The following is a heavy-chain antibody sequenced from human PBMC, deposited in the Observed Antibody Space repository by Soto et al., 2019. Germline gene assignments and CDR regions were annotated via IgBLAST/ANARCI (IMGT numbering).Heavy chain of an antibody. CDR1: GFTFRSYG. CDR2: ISYDESNK. J-gene: IGHJ3*02. Sequence: PGGSLRLSCAASGFTFRSYGMHWVRQAPGKGLEWVAVISYDESNKYYADSAKGRFTISRDNSKNTLYLQMNSLRAEETAVYYCAKQHCSGGSCYSANAFDIWGQGTMVTVSS. CDR3: AKQHCSGGSCYSANAFDI. D-gene: IGHD2-15*01. V-gene: IGHV3-30*18.